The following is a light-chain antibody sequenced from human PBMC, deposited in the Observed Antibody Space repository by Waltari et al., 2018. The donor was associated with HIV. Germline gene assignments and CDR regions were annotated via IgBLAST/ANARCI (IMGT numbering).Light chain of an antibody. CDR1: SRDVGSYNL. V-gene: IGLV2-23*02. CDR2: EFT. J-gene: IGLJ2*01. Sequence: QSALTQPASVSGSPGQSITISCTGTSRDVGSYNLVSWYQHHPGKAPKLMIYEFTKWPSGVSNRFAGSKSGNTACLKISGLQAEDEADYYCCSYAGSSTLLFGGGTKLTVL. CDR3: CSYAGSSTLL.